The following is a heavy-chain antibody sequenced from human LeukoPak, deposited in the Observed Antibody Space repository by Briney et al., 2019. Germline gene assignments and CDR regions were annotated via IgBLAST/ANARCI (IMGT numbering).Heavy chain of an antibody. CDR3: ARLIAIAVAGYYFDY. V-gene: IGHV5-51*01. D-gene: IGHD6-19*01. CDR2: IYPGDSDT. Sequence: GESLKISCKGSGYSFTSYWSGWVRQMPGKGLEWMGIIYPGDSDTRYSPSFQGQVTISADKSISTAYLQWSSLKASDTAMYYCARLIAIAVAGYYFDYWGQGTLVTVSS. J-gene: IGHJ4*02. CDR1: GYSFTSYW.